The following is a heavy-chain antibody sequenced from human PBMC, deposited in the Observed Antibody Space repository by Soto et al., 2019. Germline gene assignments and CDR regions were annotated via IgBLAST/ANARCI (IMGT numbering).Heavy chain of an antibody. J-gene: IGHJ4*02. V-gene: IGHV1-3*01. CDR1: GYTFTSYG. CDR3: ARGLNLYYFDY. D-gene: IGHD1-20*01. Sequence: ASVKVSCKASGYTFTSYGISWVRQAPGQRLEWMGWINAGNGHTKYSQKFQVRVTITRDTSASTAYMELSSLRSEDTAVYYCARGLNLYYFDYWGQGTLVTVSS. CDR2: INAGNGHT.